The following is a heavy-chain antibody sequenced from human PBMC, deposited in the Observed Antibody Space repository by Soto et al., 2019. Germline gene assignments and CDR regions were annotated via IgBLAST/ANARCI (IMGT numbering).Heavy chain of an antibody. J-gene: IGHJ4*02. V-gene: IGHV1-2*02. CDR2: IIPKSGGT. CDR3: ARPPGYISDWYYFDL. D-gene: IGHD3-9*01. CDR1: GGTFSNSG. Sequence: QLPLVQSGAEVKKPGSSLKVSCKASGGTFSNSGISWVRQAPGQGLEWMGGIIPKSGGTNYAQKFEGRVTMTWDTSLNTAYMEVSSLKSDDTAVYYCARPPGYISDWYYFDLWGQGTRVTVSS.